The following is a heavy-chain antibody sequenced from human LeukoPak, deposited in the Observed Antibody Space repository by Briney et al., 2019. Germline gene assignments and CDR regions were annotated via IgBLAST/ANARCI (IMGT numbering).Heavy chain of an antibody. CDR1: GGSITSTSYY. CDR3: ARRDTSRDAFDI. CDR2: IYYSGST. Sequence: SETLSLTCTVSGGSITSTSYYWGWIRQPPGKGLEWIGSIYYSGSTYYNPSLKSRVTISVDTSKNQFSLKLSSVTAADTAVYYCARRDTSRDAFDIWGQGTVVTVSS. D-gene: IGHD6-13*01. V-gene: IGHV4-39*07. J-gene: IGHJ3*02.